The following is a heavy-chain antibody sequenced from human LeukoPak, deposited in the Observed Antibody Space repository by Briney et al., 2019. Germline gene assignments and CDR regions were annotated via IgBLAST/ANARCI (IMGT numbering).Heavy chain of an antibody. V-gene: IGHV1-69*13. J-gene: IGHJ3*02. D-gene: IGHD1-26*01. Sequence: GASVKVSCKASGGTFSSYAISWVRQAPGQGLEWMGGIIPIFGTANYAQKFQGRVTITADESTSTAYMELSSLRSEGTAVYYCARDSGVGATWGDAFDIWGQGTMVTVSS. CDR2: IIPIFGTA. CDR1: GGTFSSYA. CDR3: ARDSGVGATWGDAFDI.